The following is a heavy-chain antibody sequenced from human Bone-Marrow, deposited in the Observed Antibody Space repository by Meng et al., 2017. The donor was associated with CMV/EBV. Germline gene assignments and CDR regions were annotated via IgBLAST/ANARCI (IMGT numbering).Heavy chain of an antibody. CDR1: GYSFTSFA. Sequence: QGLLVQAGAEGKEPGSSVNVAFNASGYSFTSFAMHWVRQAPGQRLEWMGWSNAGNGNTKYSQEFQGRVTITRDTSASTAYMELSSLRSEDMAVYYCARASTTVVTPSWFDPWGQGTLVTVSS. D-gene: IGHD4-23*01. V-gene: IGHV1-3*02. J-gene: IGHJ5*02. CDR3: ARASTTVVTPSWFDP. CDR2: SNAGNGNT.